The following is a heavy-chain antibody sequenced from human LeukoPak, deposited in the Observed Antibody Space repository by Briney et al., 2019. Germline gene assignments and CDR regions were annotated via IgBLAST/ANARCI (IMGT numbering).Heavy chain of an antibody. V-gene: IGHV3-21*01. D-gene: IGHD2-21*02. J-gene: IGHJ4*02. Sequence: GGSLRLSCAASGFTFSSYSMNWVRPAPGKGLEWVSSISSSSSYIYYADSVKGRFTISRDNAKNSLYLQMNSLRAEDTAVYYCARDLKDIVVVTAMAVGFDYWGQGTLVTVSS. CDR3: ARDLKDIVVVTAMAVGFDY. CDR2: ISSSSSYI. CDR1: GFTFSSYS.